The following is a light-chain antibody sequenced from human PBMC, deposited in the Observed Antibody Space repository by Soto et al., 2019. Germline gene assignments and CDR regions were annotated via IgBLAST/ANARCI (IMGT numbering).Light chain of an antibody. CDR2: DTS. CDR3: QPYNNWPLT. V-gene: IGKV3-15*01. Sequence: EIVLTQSPATLSVSPGERVTLSCRASQSVDISLAWYQHKPGQTPRLLIYDTSTRATGVPTRFSGSRSGAEFTLTINSLQSEDFAVYYCQPYNNWPLTFGGGTKVDIK. J-gene: IGKJ4*01. CDR1: QSVDIS.